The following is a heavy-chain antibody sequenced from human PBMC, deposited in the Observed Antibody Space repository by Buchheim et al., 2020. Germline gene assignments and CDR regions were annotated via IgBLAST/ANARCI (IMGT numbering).Heavy chain of an antibody. J-gene: IGHJ6*02. V-gene: IGHV4-4*02. Sequence: QVQLQESGPGLVKPSGTLSLTCAVSGGSISSSNWWSWVRQPPGKGLEWIGEIYHSGSTNYNPSLKRRVTISVEQSKNQFSLKLSSVTAADTAVYYCASRRVAVPAAMLDYYYGMDVWGQGTT. CDR2: IYHSGST. D-gene: IGHD2-2*01. CDR1: GGSISSSNW. CDR3: ASRRVAVPAAMLDYYYGMDV.